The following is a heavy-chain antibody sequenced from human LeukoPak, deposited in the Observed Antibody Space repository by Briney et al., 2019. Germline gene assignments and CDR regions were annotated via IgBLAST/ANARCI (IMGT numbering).Heavy chain of an antibody. Sequence: GGSLRLSCAASGFTFSSYAMSWVRQAPGEGLEWVSGISGSGGITYYADSVRGRFTISRDNSKNTLYLQMNSLRVEDTAVYYCAKDYGDGSGSYYYFEYWGQGTLVTASS. CDR1: GFTFSSYA. CDR3: AKDYGDGSGSYYYFEY. CDR2: ISGSGGIT. V-gene: IGHV3-23*01. J-gene: IGHJ4*02. D-gene: IGHD3-10*01.